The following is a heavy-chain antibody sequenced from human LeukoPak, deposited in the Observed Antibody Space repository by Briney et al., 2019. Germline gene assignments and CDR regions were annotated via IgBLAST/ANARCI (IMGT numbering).Heavy chain of an antibody. CDR2: INQSGST. CDR3: AFLAVPATIDYMDV. D-gene: IGHD2-2*01. V-gene: IGHV4-34*01. Sequence: PSETLSLTCGVSGGSFSGYYWSWIRRPPGEGLEWIAEINQSGSTKYNPSLRSRVTISVDTSKSQFSLKLSSVTAADTAVYYCAFLAVPATIDYMDVWGKGTTVTVSS. J-gene: IGHJ6*03. CDR1: GGSFSGYY.